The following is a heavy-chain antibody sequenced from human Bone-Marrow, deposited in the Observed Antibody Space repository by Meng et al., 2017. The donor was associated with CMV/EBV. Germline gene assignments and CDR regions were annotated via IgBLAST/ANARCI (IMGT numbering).Heavy chain of an antibody. CDR2: ISYDGSNK. CDR1: GFTFTSYW. Sequence: GGSLRLSCAASGFTFTSYWMHWVRQAPGKGLEWVAVISYDGSNKYYADSVKGRFTISRDNSKNTLYLQMNSLRAEDTAVYYCARTAYSYELWGSYGMAVWGPGTTVTVSS. V-gene: IGHV3-30*03. J-gene: IGHJ6*02. CDR3: ARTAYSYELWGSYGMAV. D-gene: IGHD5-18*01.